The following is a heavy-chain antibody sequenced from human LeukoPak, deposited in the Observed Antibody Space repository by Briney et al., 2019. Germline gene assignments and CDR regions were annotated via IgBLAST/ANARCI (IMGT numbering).Heavy chain of an antibody. V-gene: IGHV4-59*01. CDR1: GGSISSYY. J-gene: IGHJ5*02. CDR3: ARVGYDLTNWFDP. D-gene: IGHD3-3*01. Sequence: SETLSLICTVSGGSISSYYWSWIRQPPGKGLEWIGYIYYSGSTNYNPSLKSRVTISVDTSKNQFSLKLSSVTAADTAVYYCARVGYDLTNWFDPWGQGTLVTVSS. CDR2: IYYSGST.